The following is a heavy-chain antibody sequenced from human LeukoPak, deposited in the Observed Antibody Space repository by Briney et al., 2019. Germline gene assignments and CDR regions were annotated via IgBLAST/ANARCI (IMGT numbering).Heavy chain of an antibody. D-gene: IGHD3-10*01. J-gene: IGHJ4*02. CDR1: GGSFSGYY. V-gene: IGHV4-34*01. CDR2: INHSGST. Sequence: PSETLSLTCAVYGGSFSGYYWSWIRQPPGKGLEWIGEINHSGSTNYNPSPKSRVTISVDTSKNQFSLKLSSVTAADTAVYYCASGLTMVRGVIPHYWGQGTLVTVSS. CDR3: ASGLTMVRGVIPHY.